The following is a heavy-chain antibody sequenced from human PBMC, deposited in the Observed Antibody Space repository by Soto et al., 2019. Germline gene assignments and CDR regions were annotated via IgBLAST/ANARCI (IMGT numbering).Heavy chain of an antibody. J-gene: IGHJ4*02. Sequence: QVQLVQSGAEVKKPGSSVKVSCKASGGTFSSYAISWVRQAPGQGLEWMGGIIPIFGTANYAQKFQGRVTITADESTSTAYMELSSVRSEDTAVYYCARDLSLGVATAFYFDYWGQGTLVTVSS. V-gene: IGHV1-69*01. CDR3: ARDLSLGVATAFYFDY. CDR2: IIPIFGTA. CDR1: GGTFSSYA. D-gene: IGHD5-18*01.